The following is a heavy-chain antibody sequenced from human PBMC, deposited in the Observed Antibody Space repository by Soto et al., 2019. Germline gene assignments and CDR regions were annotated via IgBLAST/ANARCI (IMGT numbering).Heavy chain of an antibody. CDR2: IYYSGST. Sequence: SETLSLTCTFSGGSISSSSYYLGWIRQPPGKGLEWIGSIYYSGSTYYSPSLKSRVTISVDTSKNQFSLKLSSVTAADTAVYYCATLWFGEGNYWGQGTLVTVSS. D-gene: IGHD3-10*01. CDR3: ATLWFGEGNY. J-gene: IGHJ4*02. CDR1: GGSISSSSYY. V-gene: IGHV4-39*01.